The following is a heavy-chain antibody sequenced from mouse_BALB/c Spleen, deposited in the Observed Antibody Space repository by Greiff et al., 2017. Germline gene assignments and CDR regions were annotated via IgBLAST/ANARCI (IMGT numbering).Heavy chain of an antibody. CDR1: GYTFTSYW. Sequence: VKLVESGAELAKPGASVKMSCKASGYTFTSYWMHWVKQRPGQGLEWIGYINPSTGYTEYNQKFKDKATLTADKSSSTAYMQLSSLTSEDSAVYYCARLYGNLDYWGQGTTLTVSS. D-gene: IGHD2-1*01. CDR2: INPSTGYT. CDR3: ARLYGNLDY. V-gene: IGHV1-7*01. J-gene: IGHJ2*01.